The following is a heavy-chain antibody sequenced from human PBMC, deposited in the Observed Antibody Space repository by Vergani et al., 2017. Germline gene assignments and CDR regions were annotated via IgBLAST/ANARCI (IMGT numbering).Heavy chain of an antibody. J-gene: IGHJ4*02. V-gene: IGHV3-23*01. CDR3: ANLHRDRSGWYHFDY. CDR2: ISGSGGST. CDR1: GFTFSSYA. Sequence: EVQLLESGGGLVQPGGSLRLSCAASGFTFSSYAMSWVRQAPGKGLEWVSAISGSGGSTYYADSVKGRFTISRDNSKNTLYLQMNSLRAEDTAVYYCANLHRDRSGWYHFDYWGQGTLVTVSS. D-gene: IGHD6-19*01.